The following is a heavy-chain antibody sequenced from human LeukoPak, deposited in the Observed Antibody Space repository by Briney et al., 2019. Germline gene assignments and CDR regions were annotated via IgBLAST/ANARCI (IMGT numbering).Heavy chain of an antibody. J-gene: IGHJ4*02. D-gene: IGHD6-19*01. CDR3: ARQGYSSGWFFDY. CDR2: IYYSGST. V-gene: IGHV4-59*08. Sequence: SETLSLTCTVSGGXISSCYCSWIRQPPGKGLEWIGYIYYSGSTNYNPSLKSRVTISVDTSKNQFSLKLSSVTAADTAVYYCARQGYSSGWFFDYWGQGTLVTVSS. CDR1: GGXISSCY.